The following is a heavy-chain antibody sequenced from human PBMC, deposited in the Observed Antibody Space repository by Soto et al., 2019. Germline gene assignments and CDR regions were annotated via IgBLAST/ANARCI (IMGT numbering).Heavy chain of an antibody. V-gene: IGHV3-9*01. CDR2: LSWNSGKI. Sequence: EVQLVESGGGMVQPGRSLRLSCAASGFTFDDYAMHWVRQAPGKGLEWVSGLSWNSGKIHYADSVKGRFFISRDNAKNSLYLQMNSLRPEDTAFYYCAKDPYSTGQSGAFDIWGQGTMVTVSS. CDR1: GFTFDDYA. CDR3: AKDPYSTGQSGAFDI. D-gene: IGHD2-8*02. J-gene: IGHJ3*02.